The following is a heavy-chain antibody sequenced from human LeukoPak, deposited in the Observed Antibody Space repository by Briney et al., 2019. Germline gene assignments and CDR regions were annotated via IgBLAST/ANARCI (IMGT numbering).Heavy chain of an antibody. Sequence: SETLSLTRTVSGVSLSSYYWSWIRQPAGKGLEWIGRIYTSGSTNYNPSLKSRVTMSVDTSKNQFSLKLSSVTAADTAVYYCARDRGFYYGSGSPNWFDPWGQGTLVTVSS. D-gene: IGHD3-10*01. J-gene: IGHJ5*02. V-gene: IGHV4-4*07. CDR3: ARDRGFYYGSGSPNWFDP. CDR1: GVSLSSYY. CDR2: IYTSGST.